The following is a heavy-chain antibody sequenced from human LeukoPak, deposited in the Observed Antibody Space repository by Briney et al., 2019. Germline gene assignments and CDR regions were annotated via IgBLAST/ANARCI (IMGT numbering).Heavy chain of an antibody. CDR2: MNPNSGNT. Sequence: ASVKVSCKASGYTFTSYDINWVRQATGQGLEWMGWMNPNSGNTGYAQKFQGRVTITADKSTSTAYMELSSLRSEDTAVYYCARDAGIAAAWGQGTLVTVSS. J-gene: IGHJ5*02. D-gene: IGHD6-13*01. CDR1: GYTFTSYD. CDR3: ARDAGIAAA. V-gene: IGHV1-8*03.